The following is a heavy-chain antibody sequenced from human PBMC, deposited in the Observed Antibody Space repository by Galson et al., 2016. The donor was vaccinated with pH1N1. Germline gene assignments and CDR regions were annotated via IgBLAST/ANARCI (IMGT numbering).Heavy chain of an antibody. CDR3: AKCGPMDHWYFEL. V-gene: IGHV1-2*02. D-gene: IGHD2-21*01. CDR1: GYTFSGYY. CDR2: INPHSGGI. Sequence: SVKVSCKASGYTFSGYYINWLRQAPGQGLEWLGWINPHSGGINYAQEFQGRVTMTSDTSITTAFLELSRLTSDDTAVYYCAKCGPMDHWYFELWGRGTLVTVSS. J-gene: IGHJ2*01.